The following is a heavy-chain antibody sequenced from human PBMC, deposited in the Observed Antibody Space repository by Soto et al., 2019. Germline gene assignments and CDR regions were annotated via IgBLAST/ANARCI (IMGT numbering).Heavy chain of an antibody. CDR1: GFTFSSHA. Sequence: GGSLRLSCAASGFTFSSHAMHWVRQAPGKGLEWVAVISYDGSNKYYADSVKGRFTISRDNSKNTLYLQMNSLRPEDTAVYYCARSTTIFGVVIEYYYGMDVWGQGTTVTVSS. V-gene: IGHV3-30*04. CDR2: ISYDGSNK. J-gene: IGHJ6*02. CDR3: ARSTTIFGVVIEYYYGMDV. D-gene: IGHD3-3*01.